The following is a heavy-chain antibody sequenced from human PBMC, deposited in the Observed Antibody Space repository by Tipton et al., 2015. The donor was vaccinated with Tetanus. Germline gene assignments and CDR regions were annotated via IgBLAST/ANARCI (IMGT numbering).Heavy chain of an antibody. J-gene: IGHJ4*02. CDR1: GGSISSYY. CDR3: ARGTGDYAY. D-gene: IGHD4-17*01. CDR2: IYYSGST. V-gene: IGHV4-59*01. Sequence: TLSLTCTVSGGSISSYYWSWIRQPPGKGLEWIGYIYYSGSTNYNPSLKSRVTISVDTSKNQFSLKLSSVTAADTAVYYCARGTGDYAYWGQGALVTVSS.